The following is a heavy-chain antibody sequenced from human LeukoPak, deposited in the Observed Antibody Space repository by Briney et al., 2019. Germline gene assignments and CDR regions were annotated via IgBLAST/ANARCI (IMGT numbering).Heavy chain of an antibody. D-gene: IGHD3-22*01. V-gene: IGHV4-4*07. J-gene: IGHJ4*02. Sequence: PSETLSLTCTVSGGSISNYYWSWIRQPAGKGLEWIGRIYTSGSTNYNPSLKSRVTMSVDTSKNQFSLKLSSVTAADTAVYYCARDQYYYDSSGYLNFDYWGQGTLVTVSS. CDR3: ARDQYYYDSSGYLNFDY. CDR2: IYTSGST. CDR1: GGSISNYY.